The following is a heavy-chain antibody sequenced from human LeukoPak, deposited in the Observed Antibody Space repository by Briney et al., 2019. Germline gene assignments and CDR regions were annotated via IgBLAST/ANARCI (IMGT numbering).Heavy chain of an antibody. CDR2: MNPNSGNT. Sequence: ASVKVSCKASGYTLTSYDINWVRQATGQGLEWMGWMNPNSGNTGYAQKFQGRVTITRNTSISTAYMELSSLRSEDTAVYYCAILHDSSGYFDYWGQGTLVTVSS. V-gene: IGHV1-8*01. CDR1: GYTLTSYD. CDR3: AILHDSSGYFDY. D-gene: IGHD3-22*01. J-gene: IGHJ4*02.